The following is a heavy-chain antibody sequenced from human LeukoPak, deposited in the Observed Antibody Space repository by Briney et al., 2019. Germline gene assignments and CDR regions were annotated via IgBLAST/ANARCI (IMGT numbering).Heavy chain of an antibody. CDR1: GYTFTSYG. J-gene: IGHJ4*02. D-gene: IGHD6-19*01. CDR3: ARVGSPDSENSGWKLFFDY. CDR2: ISAYNGDT. Sequence: ASVKVSCKASGYTFTSYGISWVRQAPGQGLEWMGWISAYNGDTNYAQNFQGRLTMTTDTSTNTACMELRSLRSDDTAVYYCARVGSPDSENSGWKLFFDYWGQGTLVTVFS. V-gene: IGHV1-18*01.